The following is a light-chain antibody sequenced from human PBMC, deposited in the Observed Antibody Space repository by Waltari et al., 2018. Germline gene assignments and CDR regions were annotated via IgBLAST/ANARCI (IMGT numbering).Light chain of an antibody. CDR3: QQYYSTPLT. J-gene: IGKJ4*01. V-gene: IGKV4-1*01. Sequence: DIVMTQSPDSLAVSLGARATIHCKLSQSVLYSSNNKNYLAWYQQKPGQPPKLLIYWASTRESGVPDRFSGSGSGTDFTLTISSLQAEDVAVYYCQQYYSTPLTFGGGTKVEIK. CDR1: QSVLYSSNNKNY. CDR2: WAS.